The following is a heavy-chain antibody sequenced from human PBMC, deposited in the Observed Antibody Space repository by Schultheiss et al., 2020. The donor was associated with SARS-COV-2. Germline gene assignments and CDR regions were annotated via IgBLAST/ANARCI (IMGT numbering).Heavy chain of an antibody. CDR3: AKDREGYYYYGMDV. Sequence: GGSLRLSCTASGFTFSFYAMTWVRQAPGKGLEWVAVISYDGSNKYYADSVKGRFTISRDNSKNTLYLQMNSLRAEDTAVYYCAKDREGYYYYGMDVWGQGTTVTVSS. J-gene: IGHJ6*02. D-gene: IGHD1-26*01. V-gene: IGHV3-30*18. CDR2: ISYDGSNK. CDR1: GFTFSFYA.